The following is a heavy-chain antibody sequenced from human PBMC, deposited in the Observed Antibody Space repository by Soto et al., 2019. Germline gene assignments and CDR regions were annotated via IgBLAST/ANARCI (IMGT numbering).Heavy chain of an antibody. CDR1: RFTFSVHW. D-gene: IGHD3-16*01. CDR3: ARDTLSAFDV. CDR2: IRHDGSEK. J-gene: IGHJ3*01. Sequence: GGSLRLSCTASRFTFSVHWMSWVRQAPGKGLEWVANIRHDGSEKFYVDSVKGRFTVSRDNAKNSLYLQLNSLRAEDTAVYYCARDTLSAFDVWGQGTMVT. V-gene: IGHV3-7*01.